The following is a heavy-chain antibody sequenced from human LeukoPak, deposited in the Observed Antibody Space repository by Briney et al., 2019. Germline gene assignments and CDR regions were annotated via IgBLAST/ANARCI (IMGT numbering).Heavy chain of an antibody. CDR1: GFTFSSYW. D-gene: IGHD3-22*01. J-gene: IGHJ4*02. V-gene: IGHV3-48*01. CDR3: VRDQDDSTGHYYVDFDY. Sequence: PGGSLRLSCAASGFTFSSYWMSWVRQAPGKGLEWVSYISYSGTTIYQADSVKGRFTISRDNAKNSLYLQMNSLRAEDTAVYYCVRDQDDSTGHYYVDFDYWGQGTLVTVSS. CDR2: ISYSGTTI.